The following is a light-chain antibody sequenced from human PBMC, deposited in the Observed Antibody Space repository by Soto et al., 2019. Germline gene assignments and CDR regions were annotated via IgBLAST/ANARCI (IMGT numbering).Light chain of an antibody. CDR1: QSVSSSY. J-gene: IGKJ4*01. CDR2: GAS. Sequence: EIVLTQSPGTLSLSPGERATLSCRASQSVSSSYLAWYQQRPGQAPRLLIYGASSRATDIPDRFSGSGSGTDITLTISRLEPEDFAVYYCQQYNRSPRTFGGGTKVEIK. CDR3: QQYNRSPRT. V-gene: IGKV3-20*01.